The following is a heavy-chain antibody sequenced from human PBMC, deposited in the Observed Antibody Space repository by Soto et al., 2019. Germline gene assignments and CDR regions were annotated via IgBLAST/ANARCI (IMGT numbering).Heavy chain of an antibody. CDR2: INSDGSST. CDR1: GFTFSSYW. Sequence: EVQLVESGGGLVQPGGSLRLSCAASGFTFSSYWMHWVRQAPGKGLVWVSRINSDGSSTSYADSVKGRFTISRDNAXXTLYPQMNSLRAEDTAVYYCARDQGGSYPTGDFDYWGQGTLVTVSS. V-gene: IGHV3-74*01. D-gene: IGHD1-26*01. CDR3: ARDQGGSYPTGDFDY. J-gene: IGHJ4*02.